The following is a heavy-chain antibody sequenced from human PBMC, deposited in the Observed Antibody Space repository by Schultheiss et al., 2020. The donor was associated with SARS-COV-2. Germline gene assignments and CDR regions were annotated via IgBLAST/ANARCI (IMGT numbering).Heavy chain of an antibody. CDR1: GGSISSSNW. J-gene: IGHJ6*02. V-gene: IGHV4-30-4*01. Sequence: SQTLSLTCAVSGGSISSSNWWSWVRQSPGKGLEWIGYTYYSGNTYYNPSLKSRLSISVDTSKNQFSLELTSLTPADTAVYYCARDRMDVWGQGTTVTVSS. CDR2: TYYSGNT. CDR3: ARDRMDV.